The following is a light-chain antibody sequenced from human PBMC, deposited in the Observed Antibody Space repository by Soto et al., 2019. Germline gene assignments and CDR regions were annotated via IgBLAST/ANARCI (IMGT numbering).Light chain of an antibody. CDR2: GAS. CDR3: QQYNTWPPKYT. CDR1: QSVSSN. Sequence: EIVMTQSPATLSVSPGERATLSCRASQSVSSNVAWYQQKPGQAPRLLIYGASTRATGIPARFSGSGSGTEFNLTISSLQSEDFAVYYCQQYNTWPPKYTFGQGTKLEIK. J-gene: IGKJ2*01. V-gene: IGKV3-15*01.